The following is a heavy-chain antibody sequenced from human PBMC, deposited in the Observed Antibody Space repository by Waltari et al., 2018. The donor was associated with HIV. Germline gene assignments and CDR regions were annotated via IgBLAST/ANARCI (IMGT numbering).Heavy chain of an antibody. J-gene: IGHJ4*02. V-gene: IGHV3-21*01. CDR3: ARFTIFGVVTLYYFDY. CDR1: GFTFSSYT. Sequence: EVQLVESGGGLVKPGGSLRLSCAASGFTFSSYTMHWVRQAPGKVLEWGSSISSSSTYIYYADSVKGRFTISRDNAKNSLYLQMNSLRAGDTAVYHCARFTIFGVVTLYYFDYWGQGALVTVSS. CDR2: ISSSSTYI. D-gene: IGHD3-3*01.